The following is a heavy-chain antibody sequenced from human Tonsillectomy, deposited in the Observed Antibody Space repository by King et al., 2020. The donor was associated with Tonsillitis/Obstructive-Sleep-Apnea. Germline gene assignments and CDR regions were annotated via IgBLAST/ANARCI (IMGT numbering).Heavy chain of an antibody. V-gene: IGHV3-53*04. CDR2: IYSGGST. J-gene: IGHJ4*02. CDR1: GFTASSNY. D-gene: IGHD3-22*01. CDR3: AREGYDSSGYYYYFDY. Sequence: VQLVESGGGLVQPGGSLRLSCAASGFTASSNYMSWVRQAPGTGLEWVSVIYSGGSTYYADSVKGRFTISRHNSKNTLYLQMNSLRAEDTAVYYCAREGYDSSGYYYYFDYWGQGTLVTVSS.